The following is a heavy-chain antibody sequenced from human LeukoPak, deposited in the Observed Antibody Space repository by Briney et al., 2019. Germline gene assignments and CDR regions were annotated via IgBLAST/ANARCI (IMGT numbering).Heavy chain of an antibody. Sequence: SETLSLTCTVSGGSVNSGTYYWSWIRQPPGKGLEWIGNIYYSGSAYYNPSLKSRVTMSVDTPKNQFSLKLSSVTAADTAVYYCARDRRGWLRGLDAFDIWGQGTMVTVSS. D-gene: IGHD5-12*01. CDR3: ARDRRGWLRGLDAFDI. CDR1: GGSVNSGTYY. J-gene: IGHJ3*02. V-gene: IGHV4-39*07. CDR2: IYYSGSA.